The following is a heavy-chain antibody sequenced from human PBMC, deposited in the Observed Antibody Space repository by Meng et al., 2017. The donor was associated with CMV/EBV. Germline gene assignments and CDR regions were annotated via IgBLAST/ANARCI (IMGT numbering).Heavy chain of an antibody. CDR2: INPNSGGT. V-gene: IGHV1-2*02. D-gene: IGHD3-10*01. Sequence: ASVKVSCKASGYTFTGYYMHWVRQAPGQGLEWMGWINPNSGGTNYAQKFQGRVTVTRDTPISTAYMELSRLRSDDTAVYYCARTPMVRGVISHFDYWGQGTLVTVSS. CDR3: ARTPMVRGVISHFDY. J-gene: IGHJ4*02. CDR1: GYTFTGYY.